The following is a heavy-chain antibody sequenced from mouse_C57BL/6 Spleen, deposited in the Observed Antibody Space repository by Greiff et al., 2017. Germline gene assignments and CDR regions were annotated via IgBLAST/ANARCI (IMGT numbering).Heavy chain of an antibody. CDR1: GYTFTSYW. J-gene: IGHJ4*01. CDR3: TTGAVGAMDY. V-gene: IGHV14-4*01. D-gene: IGHD1-1*01. Sequence: VQLQQPGAELVKPGASVKVSCKASGYTFTSYWMHWVKQRPEQGLEWIGWIDPENGDTEYASKFQGKATITADTSSNTAYLQLSSLTSEDTAVYYCTTGAVGAMDYWGQGTSVTVSS. CDR2: IDPENGDT.